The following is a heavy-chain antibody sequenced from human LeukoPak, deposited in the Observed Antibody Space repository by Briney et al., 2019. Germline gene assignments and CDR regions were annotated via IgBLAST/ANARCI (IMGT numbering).Heavy chain of an antibody. CDR1: GFTFSNYG. CDR2: SRDKGNSYTT. J-gene: IGHJ4*01. Sequence: GGSLRLSCAASGFTFSNYGMSWVRQAPGEGLEWVGRSRDKGNSYTTAYAASVRGRFTISRDDSKNSLYLQMNSLKIEDTAVYYCTKLARAPRDFDYWGQGTLVTVSS. D-gene: IGHD3-10*01. V-gene: IGHV3-72*01. CDR3: TKLARAPRDFDY.